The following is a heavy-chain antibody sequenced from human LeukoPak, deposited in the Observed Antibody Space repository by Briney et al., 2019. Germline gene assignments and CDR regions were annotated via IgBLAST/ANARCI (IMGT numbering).Heavy chain of an antibody. CDR3: ARGQKYRNGYTVTELGSGYFAY. V-gene: IGHV4-34*01. J-gene: IGHJ4*02. CDR2: INHSGST. Sequence: SETLSLTCAVYGGSFSGYYWSWIRQPPGKGLEWIGEINHSGSTNYNPSLKSRVTISVDTSKNQFSLTLSSVTTADTAVYYCARGQKYRNGYTVTELGSGYFAYWGQGTLVTVSS. CDR1: GGSFSGYY. D-gene: IGHD5-18*01.